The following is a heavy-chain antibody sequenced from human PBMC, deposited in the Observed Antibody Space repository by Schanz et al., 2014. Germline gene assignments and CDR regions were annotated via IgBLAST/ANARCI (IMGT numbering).Heavy chain of an antibody. V-gene: IGHV4-39*01. CDR1: GGSFSSGPFY. D-gene: IGHD1-20*01. CDR2: AYYRGST. CDR3: ARLGITGTTVFY. Sequence: QLQLQESGPGLVRPSETLSLTCTVYGGSFSSGPFYWGWIRQPPGKGLEWLGSAYYRGSTYYSPSPKGRVSLSRAGWRSHSPWGLPSMTAADTAVYYCARLGITGTTVFYWGQGTLVTVSS. J-gene: IGHJ4*02.